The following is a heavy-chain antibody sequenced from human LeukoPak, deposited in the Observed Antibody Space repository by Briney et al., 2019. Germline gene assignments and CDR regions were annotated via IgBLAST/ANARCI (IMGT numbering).Heavy chain of an antibody. CDR2: IYYSGST. D-gene: IGHD4-23*01. CDR3: ARGDGGADY. Sequence: PSETLSLTCTVSGGSISSYYWSWIRQPPGKGLEWIGYIYYSGSTNYNPSLKSRVTISVDTSKNQFSLKLSSVTAADTAVYYCARGDGGADYWGQGTLVTVSS. V-gene: IGHV4-59*01. CDR1: GGSISSYY. J-gene: IGHJ4*02.